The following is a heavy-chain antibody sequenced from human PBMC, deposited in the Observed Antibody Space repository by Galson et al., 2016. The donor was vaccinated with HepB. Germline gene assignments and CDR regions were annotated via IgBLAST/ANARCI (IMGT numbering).Heavy chain of an antibody. J-gene: IGHJ4*02. V-gene: IGHV3-33*01. CDR2: IWYDGGNK. Sequence: SLRLSCAASGFTLSSYGMHWVRQAPGKGLEWVAVIWYDGGNKYYAESVKGRFTISRDTSKNTLYLQMTSLRVEDTAVYYCARGCGGDCYSVSGYWGQGTLVTVS. D-gene: IGHD2-21*02. CDR1: GFTLSSYG. CDR3: ARGCGGDCYSVSGY.